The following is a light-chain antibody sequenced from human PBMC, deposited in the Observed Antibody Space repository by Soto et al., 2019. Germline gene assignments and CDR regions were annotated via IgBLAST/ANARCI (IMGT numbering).Light chain of an antibody. Sequence: DIVVTQSPLALPVTPGEPASISCRSSESLLHINGYNYLDWYQQKPGQPPKLLIFWASTRESGVPDRFSGSGSGTDFTLTISRLQAEDVAVYYCQQYYYTPYSFGQGTTGDIK. J-gene: IGKJ2*03. CDR2: WAS. CDR1: ESLLHINGYNY. V-gene: IGKV2-28*01. CDR3: QQYYYTPYS.